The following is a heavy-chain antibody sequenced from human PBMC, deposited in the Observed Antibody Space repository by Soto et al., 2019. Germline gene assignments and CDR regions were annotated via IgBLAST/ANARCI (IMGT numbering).Heavy chain of an antibody. Sequence: KSSETLSLTCTVFGDSISDGDFYWSWIRQPPGEGLEWIGFIYYSGTTFYNPSLKSRLTVSVDRSKNQFSLQLTSVTAADTAVYYCARVKLGYFYGLDVWGQGTTVTVS. D-gene: IGHD1-26*01. CDR3: ARVKLGYFYGLDV. CDR1: GDSISDGDFY. CDR2: IYYSGTT. J-gene: IGHJ6*02. V-gene: IGHV4-30-4*01.